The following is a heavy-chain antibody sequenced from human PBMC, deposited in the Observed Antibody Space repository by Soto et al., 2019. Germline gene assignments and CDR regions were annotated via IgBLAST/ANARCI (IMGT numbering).Heavy chain of an antibody. V-gene: IGHV4-38-2*02. Sequence: PSETLSLTCTVSNYSISSGYYWGWIRQSPGEGLEWIVSMYHSGTTYYNPSLKSRVTISIDTSKNQFSLKLTSVTSADTAVYFCARVAFGPIDYCGQGTLVTVSS. D-gene: IGHD3-16*01. CDR3: ARVAFGPIDY. J-gene: IGHJ4*02. CDR1: NYSISSGYY. CDR2: MYHSGTT.